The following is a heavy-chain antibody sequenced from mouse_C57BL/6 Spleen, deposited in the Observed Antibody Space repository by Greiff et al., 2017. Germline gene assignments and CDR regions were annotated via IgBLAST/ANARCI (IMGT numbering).Heavy chain of an antibody. D-gene: IGHD2-3*01. J-gene: IGHJ2*01. CDR3: ARGDGYYPYFDY. V-gene: IGHV3-6*01. CDR2: ISYDGSN. Sequence: EVQLVESGPGLVKPSQSLSLTCSVTGYSITSGYYWNWIRQFPGNKLEWMGYISYDGSNNYNPSLKNRISITRDTSKNQFFLKLNSVTTEDTATYYCARGDGYYPYFDYWGQGTTLTVSS. CDR1: GYSITSGYY.